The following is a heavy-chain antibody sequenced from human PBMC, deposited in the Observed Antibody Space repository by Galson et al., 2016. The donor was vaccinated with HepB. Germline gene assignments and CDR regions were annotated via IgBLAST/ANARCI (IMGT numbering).Heavy chain of an antibody. CDR3: ARGMNYYFYYGMDV. Sequence: SETLSLTCTVSGGSISTYYWSWIRQPPGKGLEWIGYIYYTGSTSYNPSLKSRVTISVDTSKNHFSLKLSSVTAADTAVYYCARGMNYYFYYGMDVWGQGTTVTVSS. D-gene: IGHD6-13*01. V-gene: IGHV4-59*01. CDR2: IYYTGST. CDR1: GGSISTYY. J-gene: IGHJ6*02.